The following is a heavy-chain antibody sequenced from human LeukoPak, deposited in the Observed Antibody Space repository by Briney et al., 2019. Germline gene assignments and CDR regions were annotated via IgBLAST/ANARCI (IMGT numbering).Heavy chain of an antibody. CDR1: GYTFTSYG. Sequence: AASVKVSCKASGYTFTSYGISWVRQAPGQGLEWMGWISAYNGNTNYAQKLQGRVTMTTDTSTSTAYMELRSLRSDDTAVYYCARDQGSSGYDAFDIWGEGTMVTVSS. CDR2: ISAYNGNT. J-gene: IGHJ3*02. D-gene: IGHD6-25*01. CDR3: ARDQGSSGYDAFDI. V-gene: IGHV1-18*01.